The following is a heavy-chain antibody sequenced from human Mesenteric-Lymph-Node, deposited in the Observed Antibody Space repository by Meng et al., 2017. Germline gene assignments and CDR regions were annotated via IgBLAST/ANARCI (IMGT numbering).Heavy chain of an antibody. Sequence: GESLKISCAASVFTFSSYAMHWVRQAPGKGLEWVAVISYDGSNKYYADSVKGRFTISRDDSKNTLYLQMNSLRAGDTAVYYCARQYYDSSGYYYSYFDYWGQGTLVTVSS. D-gene: IGHD3-22*01. J-gene: IGHJ4*03. CDR3: ARQYYDSSGYYYSYFDY. CDR1: VFTFSSYA. V-gene: IGHV3-30*04. CDR2: ISYDGSNK.